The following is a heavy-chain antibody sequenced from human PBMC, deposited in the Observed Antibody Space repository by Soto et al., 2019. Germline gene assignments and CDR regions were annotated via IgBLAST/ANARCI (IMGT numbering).Heavy chain of an antibody. Sequence: SETLSLTCTVSGGSISSSSYYWGWIRQPPGKGLEWIGYIYDSGSTYYNSSLKSRVTMSVDTSKNQFSLKLSSVTAADTAVYYCARERRGALQYPDYWGQGALVTVSS. D-gene: IGHD4-4*01. CDR2: IYDSGST. CDR3: ARERRGALQYPDY. V-gene: IGHV4-39*07. CDR1: GGSISSSSYY. J-gene: IGHJ4*02.